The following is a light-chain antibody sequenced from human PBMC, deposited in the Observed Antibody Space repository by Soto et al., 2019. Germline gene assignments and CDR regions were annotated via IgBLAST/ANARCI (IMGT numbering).Light chain of an antibody. CDR2: AAS. V-gene: IGKV1-27*01. Sequence: DIQMTQSPSSLSPSEGARVTITCRPSQGISNYLAWYQQKPGKVPKLLIYAASTLQSGVPSRFSGSGSGTDFTLTISSLQPEDVATYYCQNLGTFGPGTKVDIK. CDR1: QGISNY. J-gene: IGKJ3*01. CDR3: QNLGT.